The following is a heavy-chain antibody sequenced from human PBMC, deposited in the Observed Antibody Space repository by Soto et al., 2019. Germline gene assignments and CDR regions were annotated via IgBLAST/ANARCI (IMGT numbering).Heavy chain of an antibody. J-gene: IGHJ5*02. CDR1: GGSISSGDYY. Sequence: SETLSLTCTVSGGSISSGDYYWSWIRQPPGKGLEWIGYIYYSGSTYYNPSLKSRVTISVDTSKNQFSRKLSSVTAADTAVYYCARAVNYDILTGSLGWGSWFDPWGQGTLVTASS. CDR2: IYYSGST. V-gene: IGHV4-30-4*01. CDR3: ARAVNYDILTGSLGWGSWFDP. D-gene: IGHD3-9*01.